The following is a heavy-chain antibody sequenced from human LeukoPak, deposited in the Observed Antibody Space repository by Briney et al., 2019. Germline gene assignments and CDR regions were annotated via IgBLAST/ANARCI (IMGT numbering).Heavy chain of an antibody. J-gene: IGHJ4*02. D-gene: IGHD3-10*01. V-gene: IGHV3-66*01. CDR1: GFTVSSNY. CDR2: IYSGGST. Sequence: GGSLRLSCAASGFTVSSNYMSWVRQAPGKGLEWVSVIYSGGSTNYADSVKGRFTISRDNSKNTLYLQMNSLRAEDTAVYYCVKYRFGDLYFDYWGQGTLVTVSS. CDR3: VKYRFGDLYFDY.